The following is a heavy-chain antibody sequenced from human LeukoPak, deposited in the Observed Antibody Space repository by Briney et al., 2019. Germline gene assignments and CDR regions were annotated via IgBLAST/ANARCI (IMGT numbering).Heavy chain of an antibody. CDR2: ISYDGSNK. D-gene: IGHD6-19*01. CDR1: GFTFSSYA. J-gene: IGHJ4*02. Sequence: GRSLRLSCAASGFTFSSYAMHWVRQAPGKGLEWVAVISYDGSNKYYADSVKGRFTISRDNSKNTLYLQMNSLRAEDTAVYYCARDSGWWSYFDYWGQGTLVTVSS. CDR3: ARDSGWWSYFDY. V-gene: IGHV3-30-3*01.